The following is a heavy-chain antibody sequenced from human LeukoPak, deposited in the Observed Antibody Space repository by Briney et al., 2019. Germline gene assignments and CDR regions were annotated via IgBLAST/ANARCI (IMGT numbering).Heavy chain of an antibody. CDR1: GYTLTELS. Sequence: GASVKVSCTVSGYTLTELSMHWVRQAPGQGLEWMGWINPNSGGTNYAQKFQGRVTMTRDTSISTAYMELSRLRSDDTAVYYCARDDSSGYTKYWGQGTLVTVSS. CDR2: INPNSGGT. J-gene: IGHJ4*02. CDR3: ARDDSSGYTKY. D-gene: IGHD3-22*01. V-gene: IGHV1-2*02.